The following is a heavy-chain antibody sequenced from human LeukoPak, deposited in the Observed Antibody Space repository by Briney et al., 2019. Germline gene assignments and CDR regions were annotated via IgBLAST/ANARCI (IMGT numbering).Heavy chain of an antibody. V-gene: IGHV4-59*08. Sequence: LETLSLTCTVSGGSISSYYWSWIRQPPGKGLEWIGYIYYSGSTNYNPSLKSRVTISVDTSKNQFSLKLSSVTAADTAVYYCARSGIVGATFYSYWGQGTLVTVSS. CDR1: GGSISSYY. CDR2: IYYSGST. D-gene: IGHD1-26*01. CDR3: ARSGIVGATFYSY. J-gene: IGHJ4*02.